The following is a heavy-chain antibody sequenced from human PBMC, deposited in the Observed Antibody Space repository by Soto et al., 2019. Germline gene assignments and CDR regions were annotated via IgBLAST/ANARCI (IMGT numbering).Heavy chain of an antibody. V-gene: IGHV3-7*04. CDR1: GFTFISYW. D-gene: IGHD6-13*01. J-gene: IGHJ4*02. CDR2: IKQDGSEK. Sequence: PGGSLRLSCAASGFTFISYWMSWVRQAPGKGLEWVANIKQDGSEKWYVDSVKGRFTISRDNAKKSLYLQMNSLRVEDTAVYYCARGDYSSSSFDYWGQGTLVTVSS. CDR3: ARGDYSSSSFDY.